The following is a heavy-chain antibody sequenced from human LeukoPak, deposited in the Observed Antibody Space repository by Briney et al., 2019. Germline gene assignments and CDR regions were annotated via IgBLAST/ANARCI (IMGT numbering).Heavy chain of an antibody. CDR3: ARVLDTAMGY. J-gene: IGHJ4*02. CDR1: GGSISSSSYY. CDR2: IYYSGST. D-gene: IGHD5-18*01. Sequence: PSETLSLTCTVSGGSISSSSYYWGWIRQPPGKGLEWIGSIYYSGSTYYNPSLKSRVTISVDTSKNQFSLKLSSVAAADTAVYYCARVLDTAMGYWGQGTLVTVSS. V-gene: IGHV4-39*07.